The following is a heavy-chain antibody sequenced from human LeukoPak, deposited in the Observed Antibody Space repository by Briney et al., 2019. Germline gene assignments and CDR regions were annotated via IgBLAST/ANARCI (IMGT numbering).Heavy chain of an antibody. Sequence: EASVKLSCTGSGYTFTAYFKHWGRNGPGPGNERMGRINLHSSGTTYSREFQGRVTMTRDTSTSTAYMELSRLTSDATALYFCVRECDMGEGRRGFDYWGLGTLVTVSS. CDR2: INLHSSGT. J-gene: IGHJ4*02. CDR1: GYTFTAYF. V-gene: IGHV1-2*02. CDR3: VRECDMGEGRRGFDY. D-gene: IGHD3-10*01.